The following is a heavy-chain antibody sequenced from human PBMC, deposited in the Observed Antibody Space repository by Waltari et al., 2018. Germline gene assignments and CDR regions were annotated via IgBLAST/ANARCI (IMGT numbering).Heavy chain of an antibody. CDR1: GGTFSRFA. Sequence: QVQLVQSGAEVKEPGSSVKVSCKASGGTFSRFAVSWVRQAPGQGLEWMGGITPILGLANYAQKFQGRVTMTADESTNTAYMELSSLKSEDTAVYYCAECAGDCQYYYYMDVWGRGTTVTVSS. V-gene: IGHV1-69*02. J-gene: IGHJ6*03. D-gene: IGHD2-21*01. CDR3: AECAGDCQYYYYMDV. CDR2: ITPILGLA.